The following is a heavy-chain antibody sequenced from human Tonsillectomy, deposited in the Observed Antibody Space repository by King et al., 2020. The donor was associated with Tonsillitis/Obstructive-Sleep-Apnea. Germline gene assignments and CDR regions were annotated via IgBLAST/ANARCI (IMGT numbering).Heavy chain of an antibody. J-gene: IGHJ4*02. CDR3: AKDSSSGPIGGDFDY. D-gene: IGHD3-22*01. V-gene: IGHV3-30*18. Sequence: VQLVEAGGGVVQPGGSLRLSCAASGFIFSTYCMHWVPQAPGKGVEWVAGISSGGSNKNFPESVNGRFPPSRDNSGNTLHLHMNSLRTEDTAVYYCAKDSSSGPIGGDFDYWGQGVLVTVSS. CDR1: GFIFSTYC. CDR2: ISSGGSNK.